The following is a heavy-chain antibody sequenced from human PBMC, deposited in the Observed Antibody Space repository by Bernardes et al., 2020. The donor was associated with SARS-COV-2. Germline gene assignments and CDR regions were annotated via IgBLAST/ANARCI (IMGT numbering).Heavy chain of an antibody. J-gene: IGHJ4*02. CDR3: ARTFYYDRGGYSVFDQ. CDR2: ISPKSGAT. CDR1: GYTFRDYY. D-gene: IGHD3-22*01. Sequence: ASVKVSCHASGYTFRDYYIHWLRQAPGQGFEWMGWISPKSGATNYAQKFQGRVTMTRDTAISTEYMQLSRLTSDDTAVYYCARTFYYDRGGYSVFDQWGQGTLVSVSS. V-gene: IGHV1-2*02.